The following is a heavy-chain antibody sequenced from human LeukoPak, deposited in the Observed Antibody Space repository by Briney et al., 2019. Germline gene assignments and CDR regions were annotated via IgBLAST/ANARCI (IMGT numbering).Heavy chain of an antibody. J-gene: IGHJ4*02. CDR2: INHSGST. V-gene: IGHV4-34*01. CDR1: GGSFSGYY. Sequence: SETLSLTCAVYGGSFSGYYWSWIRQPPGKGLEWMGEINHSGSTNYNPSLKSRVTISVDTSKNQFSLKLSSVTAADTAVYYCARGRWGRLPAATRFDYWGQGTLVTVSS. D-gene: IGHD2-2*01. CDR3: ARGRWGRLPAATRFDY.